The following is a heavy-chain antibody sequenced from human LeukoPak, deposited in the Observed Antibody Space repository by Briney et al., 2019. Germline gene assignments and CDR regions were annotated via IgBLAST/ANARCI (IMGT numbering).Heavy chain of an antibody. CDR3: ARGRITIFGVVNYNWFDP. Sequence: KSSETLSLTCAVYGGSFSGYYWSWIRQPPGKGLEWIGEINHSGSTNYNPSLKSRVTISVDTSKNQFSLKLSSVTAADTAVYHCARGRITIFGVVNYNWFDPWGQGTLVTVSS. D-gene: IGHD3-3*01. J-gene: IGHJ5*02. CDR1: GGSFSGYY. CDR2: INHSGST. V-gene: IGHV4-34*01.